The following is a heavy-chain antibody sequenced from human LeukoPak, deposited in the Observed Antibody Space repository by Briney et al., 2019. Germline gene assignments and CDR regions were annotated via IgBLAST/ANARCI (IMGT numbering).Heavy chain of an antibody. J-gene: IGHJ4*02. Sequence: PGGSLRLSCATSGFAFRDYCMGWVRQAPGKGLEWVAYIDVSVTTVYYADSVKGRFTVSRDNAKNSLSLQMSSLRAEDTAVYYCARDPRGSCVWGHRFDYWGQGALVTVSS. CDR3: ARDPRGSCVWGHRFDY. V-gene: IGHV3-11*01. D-gene: IGHD3-16*01. CDR2: IDVSVTTV. CDR1: GFAFRDYC.